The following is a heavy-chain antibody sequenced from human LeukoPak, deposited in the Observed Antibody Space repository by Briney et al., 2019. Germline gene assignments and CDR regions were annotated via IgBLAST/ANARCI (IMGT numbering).Heavy chain of an antibody. D-gene: IGHD3-22*01. J-gene: IGHJ4*02. V-gene: IGHV1-69*02. CDR3: ARGSGHDSSGYLVDY. CDR1: GGTFSSYS. Sequence: SVKVSCKASGGTFSSYSITWLRRAPGQGLEWMGRIIPIFGIANYAQKSQGRVTIIADKSTSTAYMELSSLRSEDTAVYYCARGSGHDSSGYLVDYWGQGTLVTVSS. CDR2: IIPIFGIA.